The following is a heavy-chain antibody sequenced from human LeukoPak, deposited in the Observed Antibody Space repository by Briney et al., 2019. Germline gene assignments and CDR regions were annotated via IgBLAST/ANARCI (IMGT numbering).Heavy chain of an antibody. Sequence: GASVKVSCKASEYTFTSYYMHWVRQAPGQGLEWMGIINPSGGSTSYTQKFQGRVTMTRDTSTTTVYMELSSLRSQDTAVYYCARHKEVGDYYYFDYWGQGTLVTVSS. CDR1: EYTFTSYY. J-gene: IGHJ4*02. V-gene: IGHV1-46*01. D-gene: IGHD2/OR15-2a*01. CDR3: ARHKEVGDYYYFDY. CDR2: INPSGGST.